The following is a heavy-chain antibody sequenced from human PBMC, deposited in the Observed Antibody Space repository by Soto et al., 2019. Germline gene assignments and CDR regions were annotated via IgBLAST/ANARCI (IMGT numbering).Heavy chain of an antibody. CDR3: ARLSPICSSASCYSLDY. V-gene: IGHV5-10-1*01. Sequence: GESLKISCNGSGYSFTSYWISWVRQMPGKGLEWMGRIDPSDSYTNYSPSFQGHVTISADKSISTAYLQWSSLKASDTAMYYCARLSPICSSASCYSLDYWGQGTLVTVSS. J-gene: IGHJ4*02. CDR2: IDPSDSYT. D-gene: IGHD2-2*02. CDR1: GYSFTSYW.